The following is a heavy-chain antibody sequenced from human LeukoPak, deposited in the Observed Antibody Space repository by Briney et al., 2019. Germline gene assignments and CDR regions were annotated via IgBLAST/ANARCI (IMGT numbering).Heavy chain of an antibody. J-gene: IGHJ6*02. Sequence: GGSLRLSCAASGFTFSSYAMHWVRQAPGKGLEWVAVISYDGSNKYYADSVKGRFTISRDNSKNTLYLQMNSLRAEDTAVYYCARERYYDILTQYYYYYGMDVWGQGTTVTVSS. CDR1: GFTFSSYA. CDR3: ARERYYDILTQYYYYYGMDV. V-gene: IGHV3-30*04. D-gene: IGHD3-9*01. CDR2: ISYDGSNK.